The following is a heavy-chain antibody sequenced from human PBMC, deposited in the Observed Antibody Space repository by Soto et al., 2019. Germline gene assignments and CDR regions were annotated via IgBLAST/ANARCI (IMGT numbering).Heavy chain of an antibody. J-gene: IGHJ4*02. CDR1: GYTFTSYA. CDR2: ISAYNGNT. V-gene: IGHV1-18*01. Sequence: HVQLVQSGAEVKKPGASVKVSCKASGYTFTSYAISWVRQAPGQGLEWMGWISAYNGNTNYAQKLQGRVTKTTNTSTSLAYMELRSWRSDVTAVDYCARGSRRADYWGQGNLVTVSS. CDR3: ARGSRRADY.